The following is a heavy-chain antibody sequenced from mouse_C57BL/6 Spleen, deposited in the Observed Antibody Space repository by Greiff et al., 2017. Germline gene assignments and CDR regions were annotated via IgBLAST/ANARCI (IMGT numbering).Heavy chain of an antibody. CDR3: ARHSPQLGYFDY. V-gene: IGHV1-62-2*01. Sequence: QVQLKESGAELVKPGASVKLSCKASGYTFTEYTIHWVKQRPGQGLEWIGWFYPGSGSIKYNEKFKGKATLTADKSSSTVYMELSSLTSEDTAVYFCARHSPQLGYFDYWGQGTTLTVSS. CDR2: FYPGSGSI. CDR1: GYTFTEYT. J-gene: IGHJ2*01.